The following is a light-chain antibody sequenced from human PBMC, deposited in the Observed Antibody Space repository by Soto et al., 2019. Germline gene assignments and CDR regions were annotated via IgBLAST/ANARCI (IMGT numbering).Light chain of an antibody. CDR3: QQRNNWSWT. CDR1: QSVSSY. J-gene: IGKJ1*01. Sequence: EIVLTQSPATLSLSPGERATLSCRASQSVSSYLAWYQQKPGQAPRLLIYDASNRATGIPARFSGSGSGTDFTLTISSLEPEDFAVYYWQQRNNWSWTFGRGTKVEIK. V-gene: IGKV3-11*01. CDR2: DAS.